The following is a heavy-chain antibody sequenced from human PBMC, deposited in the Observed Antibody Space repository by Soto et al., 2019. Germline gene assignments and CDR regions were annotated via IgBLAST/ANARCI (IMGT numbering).Heavy chain of an antibody. CDR3: ASPSPRGGSYKGDSYSGMAV. D-gene: IGHD3-16*01. CDR2: IIPIFGTA. CDR1: GGTFSSYA. J-gene: IGHJ6*02. V-gene: IGHV1-69*06. Sequence: QVQLVQSGAEVKKPGSSVKVSCKASGGTFSSYAISWVRQAPGQGLEWMGGIIPIFGTANYAQKFQGRVTITADKPRSNPSRELSSVGSEDRAVYYCASPSPRGGSYKGDSYSGMAVWGQGTTVTVPS.